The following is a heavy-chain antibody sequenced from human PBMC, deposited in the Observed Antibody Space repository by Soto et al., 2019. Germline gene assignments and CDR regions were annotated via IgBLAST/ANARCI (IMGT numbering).Heavy chain of an antibody. CDR3: AKLGYCSGGTCYLDYDNGLEV. CDR1: GFTFNRFA. CDR2: IGASGDNT. Sequence: EVQLLESGGGLVQPGGSLRLSCAASGFTFNRFAMTWVRQAPGKGLEWVSTIGASGDNTFYADSVKGRFTISRDNSGDTLFLQMNRLRAEDTALYYCAKLGYCSGGTCYLDYDNGLEVWCQGTTVTVSS. D-gene: IGHD2-15*01. V-gene: IGHV3-23*01. J-gene: IGHJ6*02.